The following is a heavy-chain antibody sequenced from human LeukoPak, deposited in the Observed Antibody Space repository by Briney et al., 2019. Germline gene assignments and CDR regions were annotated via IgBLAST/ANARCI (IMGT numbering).Heavy chain of an antibody. V-gene: IGHV3-74*03. Sequence: GGSLRLSCAASGFTFSSYSMNWVRQAPGKGLEWVSRVYDDGSRPAYADSVKGRFTISRDNAENTVYLQMNSLRVEDTAVYYCARGLRDDYGTDVWGQGATVTVSS. J-gene: IGHJ6*02. CDR2: VYDDGSRP. CDR3: ARGLRDDYGTDV. CDR1: GFTFSSYS.